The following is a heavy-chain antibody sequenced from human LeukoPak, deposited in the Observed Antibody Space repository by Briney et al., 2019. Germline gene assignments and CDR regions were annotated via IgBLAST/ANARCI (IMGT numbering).Heavy chain of an antibody. CDR1: GYTFTGYY. V-gene: IGHV1-2*02. J-gene: IGHJ4*02. Sequence: ASVKVSCKASGYTFTGYYLHWVRQAPGQGLEWMGWVNPNSGGTDYAQTFQGRVTMTRDTSISTAYMELSSLRSDDTAVYYCARDRHSGLGPFDYWGLGTLVTVSS. D-gene: IGHD3-16*01. CDR3: ARDRHSGLGPFDY. CDR2: VNPNSGGT.